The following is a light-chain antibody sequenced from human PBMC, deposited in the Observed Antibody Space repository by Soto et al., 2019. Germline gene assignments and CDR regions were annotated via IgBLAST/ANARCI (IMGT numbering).Light chain of an antibody. Sequence: DIQMTQSPSTLSGSVGDRVTITCRASQTISSWLAWYQQKPGKAPKLLIYDASSLQSGVPSRFSGSGSGTEFTLTISSLQPDDFATYYCQQYNNYSNNFGQGTKVDIK. CDR3: QQYNNYSNN. J-gene: IGKJ1*01. CDR2: DAS. CDR1: QTISSW. V-gene: IGKV1-5*01.